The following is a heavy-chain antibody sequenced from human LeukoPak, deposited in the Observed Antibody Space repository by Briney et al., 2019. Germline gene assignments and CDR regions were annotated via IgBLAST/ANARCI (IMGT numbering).Heavy chain of an antibody. V-gene: IGHV3-30-3*01. J-gene: IGHJ4*02. D-gene: IGHD3-3*01. Sequence: QTGGSLRLSCAASGFTFSCYAMHWVRQAPGKGLEWVAVISYDGSNKYYADSVKGRFTISRDNSKNTLYLQMNSLRAEDTAVYYCATLNYDFWSGYPSSFDYWGQGTLVTVSS. CDR3: ATLNYDFWSGYPSSFDY. CDR2: ISYDGSNK. CDR1: GFTFSCYA.